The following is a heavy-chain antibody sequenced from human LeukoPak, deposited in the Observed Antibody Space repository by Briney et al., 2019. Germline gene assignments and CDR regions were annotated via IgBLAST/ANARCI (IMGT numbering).Heavy chain of an antibody. D-gene: IGHD1-14*01. CDR3: ARGPGDFDASDI. V-gene: IGHV3-7*01. CDR1: GFNFNNYW. J-gene: IGHJ3*02. CDR2: IKENGNEQ. Sequence: PGGSLRLSCAASGFNFNNYWMSWLRQAPGKGPEWVAHIKENGNEQYYADSVKGRFTISRDNVKQSLCLQMNSLRAEDTAVYYCARGPGDFDASDIWGQGTVVTVSS.